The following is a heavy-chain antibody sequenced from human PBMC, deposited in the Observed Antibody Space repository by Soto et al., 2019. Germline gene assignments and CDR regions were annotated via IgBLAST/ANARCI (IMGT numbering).Heavy chain of an antibody. V-gene: IGHV4-39*01. D-gene: IGHD2-15*01. CDR1: GGSISSSSYY. Sequence: PSETLSLTCPVAGGSISSSSYYWAWIRKPPGKGLEWIGSIYYSGSTYYNPSLKSRVTISVDTSKNQFSLKLSSVTAADTAVYYCAGPTAATPRLADNWFDPWGQGTLVTVSS. CDR3: AGPTAATPRLADNWFDP. CDR2: IYYSGST. J-gene: IGHJ5*02.